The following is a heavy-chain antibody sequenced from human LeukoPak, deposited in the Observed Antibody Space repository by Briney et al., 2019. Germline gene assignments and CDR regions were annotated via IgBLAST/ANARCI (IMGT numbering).Heavy chain of an antibody. CDR2: IYYSGST. J-gene: IGHJ4*02. D-gene: IGHD6-13*01. Sequence: SETLSLTCTVSGGSISSYYWSWIRQPPGKGLEWIGYIYYSGSTNYKPSLKSRVTISVDTSKNQFSLKLNSVTAADTAVYYCAREVVAAAGTVDYWGQGTLVTVSS. V-gene: IGHV4-59*01. CDR1: GGSISSYY. CDR3: AREVVAAAGTVDY.